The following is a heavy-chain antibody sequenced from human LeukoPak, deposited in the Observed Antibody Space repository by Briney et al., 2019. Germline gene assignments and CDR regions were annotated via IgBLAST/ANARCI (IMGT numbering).Heavy chain of an antibody. J-gene: IGHJ4*02. V-gene: IGHV4-31*11. Sequence: PSETLSLTCAVSGDSISSGGYWWSWIRQHPGKGPEWIGYISYGGKADYSPSLKSRVAISADTPKNQFSLKLSSTTAADTAVYYCARAPVAIPSEFDYWGQGTLVTVSS. CDR2: ISYGGKA. D-gene: IGHD5-12*01. CDR1: GDSISSGGYW. CDR3: ARAPVAIPSEFDY.